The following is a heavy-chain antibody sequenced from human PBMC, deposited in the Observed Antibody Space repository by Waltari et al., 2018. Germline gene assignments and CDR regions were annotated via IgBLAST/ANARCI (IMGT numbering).Heavy chain of an antibody. D-gene: IGHD2-2*01. Sequence: EVQLVESGGGLVQPGGSLRLSCGAPGSTFSRYWMSWVRQTPGKGLQWVANINYDGSQKYYVDSVKGRFTISRDNAKNSVYLQMNSLRVEDTAVYYCAKSRGFEYWGQGALITVSS. CDR2: INYDGSQK. V-gene: IGHV3-7*01. J-gene: IGHJ4*02. CDR1: GSTFSRYW. CDR3: AKSRGFEY.